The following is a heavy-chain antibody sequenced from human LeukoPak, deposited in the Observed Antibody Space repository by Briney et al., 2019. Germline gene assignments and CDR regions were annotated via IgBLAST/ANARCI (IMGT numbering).Heavy chain of an antibody. CDR3: VNLGYCTTSNCQP. CDR2: ITSDGSGT. CDR1: GFTFNNYF. Sequence: GGSLRLACAASGFTFNNYFMHWVRQAPGKGLVWVSRITSDGSGTNYADSVKGRFTISRDNAKNTLYLQMNSLKVEDTAVYYCVNLGYCTTSNCQPWGQGTLVTVSS. D-gene: IGHD2-8*01. J-gene: IGHJ4*02. V-gene: IGHV3-74*01.